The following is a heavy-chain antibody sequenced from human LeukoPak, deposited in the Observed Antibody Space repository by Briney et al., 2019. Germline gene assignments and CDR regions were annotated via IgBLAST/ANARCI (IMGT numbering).Heavy chain of an antibody. V-gene: IGHV3-15*01. CDR2: IKSKTDGGTT. CDR3: TTDYIAVAGTGSDY. J-gene: IGHJ4*02. Sequence: GGSLRLSCAASGFTFSNAWMSWVRQAPGKGLEWVGRIKSKTDGGTTDYAAPVKGRFTISRDDSKNTLYLQMNSLKTEDTAVYYCTTDYIAVAGTGSDYWGQGTLVTVSS. CDR1: GFTFSNAW. D-gene: IGHD6-19*01.